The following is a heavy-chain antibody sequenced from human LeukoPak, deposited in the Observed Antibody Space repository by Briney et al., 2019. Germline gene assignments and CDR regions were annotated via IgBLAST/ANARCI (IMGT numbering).Heavy chain of an antibody. CDR1: GFTFSNYD. J-gene: IGHJ4*02. CDR2: IGSSGDT. CDR3: VRQPDSARYGFDF. V-gene: IGHV3-13*01. Sequence: PGGSLRLSCSASGFTFSNYDIHWVRQATGKGLEWFSAIGSSGDTYYIDSVKGRFTISRESAKNSLYLQMNSLRAEDTAVYYCVRQPDSARYGFDFWGQGTLVTVSS. D-gene: IGHD1-26*01.